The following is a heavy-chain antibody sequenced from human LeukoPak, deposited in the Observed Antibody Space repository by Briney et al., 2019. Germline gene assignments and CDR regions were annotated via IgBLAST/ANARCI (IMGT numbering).Heavy chain of an antibody. D-gene: IGHD2/OR15-2a*01. V-gene: IGHV3-48*03. CDR1: GFTFSSYE. CDR2: ISSSGSTI. Sequence: PGGSLRLSCAASGFTFSSYEMNWVRRAPGKGLEWVSYISSSGSTIYYADSVKGRFTISRDNAKNSLYLQMKSLRAEDTAVYYCARGKTSQNIVTRKTYNWFDPWGQGTLVTVSS. CDR3: ARGKTSQNIVTRKTYNWFDP. J-gene: IGHJ5*02.